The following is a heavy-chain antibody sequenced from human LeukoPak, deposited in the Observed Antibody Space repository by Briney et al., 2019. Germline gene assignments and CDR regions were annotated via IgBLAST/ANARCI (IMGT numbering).Heavy chain of an antibody. J-gene: IGHJ4*02. Sequence: PSETLSLTCAVYGGSFSGYYWSWIRQPPGKGLEWIGYIFYSGSTYYNPSLKSRLTISVDTSKNQFSLKLSSVTAADTAVYYCARGYYDVLTNYPKNFDQWGQGTLVTVSS. V-gene: IGHV4-30-4*01. CDR1: GGSFSGYY. D-gene: IGHD3-9*01. CDR3: ARGYYDVLTNYPKNFDQ. CDR2: IFYSGST.